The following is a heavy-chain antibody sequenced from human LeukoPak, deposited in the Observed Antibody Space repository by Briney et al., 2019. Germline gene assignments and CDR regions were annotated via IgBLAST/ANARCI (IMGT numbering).Heavy chain of an antibody. CDR2: ISYDGSNK. J-gene: IGHJ4*02. CDR1: GFTFNRCG. D-gene: IGHD5-18*01. CDR3: ARGFRDTAMFLDY. V-gene: IGHV3-30*03. Sequence: GRSLRLSCAGSGFTFNRCGMHWVRQAPGKGLEWVAVISYDGSNKYYADSVKGRFTISRDNAKNSLYLQMNSLRAEDTAVYYCARGFRDTAMFLDYWGQGTLVTVSS.